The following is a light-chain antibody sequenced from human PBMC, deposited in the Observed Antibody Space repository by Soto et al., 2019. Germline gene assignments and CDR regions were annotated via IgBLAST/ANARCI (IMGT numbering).Light chain of an antibody. CDR1: QSVSSY. V-gene: IGKV3-11*01. CDR2: DAS. Sequence: EIVLTQSPATLSLSPGERATLSCRASQSVSSYLAWYQQKPGQAPRLLIYDASNRATGIPARFSGSGSGTEFNMNISSLESEDFAVYYCQQRSNWPPYTFGQGTKLEIK. J-gene: IGKJ2*01. CDR3: QQRSNWPPYT.